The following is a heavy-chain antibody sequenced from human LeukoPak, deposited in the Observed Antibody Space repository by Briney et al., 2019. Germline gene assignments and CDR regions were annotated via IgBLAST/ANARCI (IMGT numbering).Heavy chain of an antibody. Sequence: SETLSLTCAVYGASFSANYWIWIRQPPGKGLEWIAEINHSGAITYKPSLKSRLTISADTSKNQFSLKVSSVTAADTAVYYCARYCGSENYCISYWGQGTLVTVSS. CDR3: ARYCGSENYCISY. CDR1: GASFSANY. V-gene: IGHV4-34*01. J-gene: IGHJ4*01. D-gene: IGHD3-10*01. CDR2: INHSGAI.